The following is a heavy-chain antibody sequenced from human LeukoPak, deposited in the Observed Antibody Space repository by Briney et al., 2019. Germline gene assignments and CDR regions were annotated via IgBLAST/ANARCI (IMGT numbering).Heavy chain of an antibody. CDR2: IIPIFGTA. CDR1: GGTFTSYA. D-gene: IGHD3-9*01. V-gene: IGHV1-69*13. Sequence: ASVRVSCKASGGTFTSYAISWVRPAPGQGLEWMGGIIPIFGTANYAQKFQGRVTISADASTSTAYMELSSLRSDDTAVYYSASKILTGYYMPHGWFDPWGQGTLVTVSS. CDR3: ASKILTGYYMPHGWFDP. J-gene: IGHJ5*02.